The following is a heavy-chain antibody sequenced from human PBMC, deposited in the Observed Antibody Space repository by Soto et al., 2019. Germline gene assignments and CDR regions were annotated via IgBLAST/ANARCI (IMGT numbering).Heavy chain of an antibody. J-gene: IGHJ4*02. CDR3: ATNRPDPYCSGGSCYISGFDY. CDR1: GYTLTELS. Sequence: ASVKVSCKVSGYTLTELSMHWVRQAPGKGLEWMGGFDPEDGETIYAQKFQGRVTMTEDTSTDTAYMGLSSLRSEDTAVYYCATNRPDPYCSGGSCYISGFDYWGQGTLVTVSS. D-gene: IGHD2-15*01. V-gene: IGHV1-24*01. CDR2: FDPEDGET.